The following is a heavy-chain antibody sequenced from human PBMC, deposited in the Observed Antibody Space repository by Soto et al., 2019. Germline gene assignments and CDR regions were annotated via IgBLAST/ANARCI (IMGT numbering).Heavy chain of an antibody. CDR3: TTDFFWSYYYDSSGPFDY. CDR2: IKSKTDGGTT. D-gene: IGHD3-22*01. CDR1: GFTFSNAW. J-gene: IGHJ4*02. V-gene: IGHV3-15*07. Sequence: GGSLRLSCAASGFTFSNAWMNWVRQAPGKGLEWVGRIKSKTDGGTTDYAAPVKGRFTISRDDSKNTLYLQMNSLKTEDTAVYYCTTDFFWSYYYDSSGPFDYWGQGTLVTVSS.